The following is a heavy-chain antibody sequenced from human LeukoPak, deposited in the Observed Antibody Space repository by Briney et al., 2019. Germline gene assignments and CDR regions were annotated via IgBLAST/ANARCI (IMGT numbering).Heavy chain of an antibody. D-gene: IGHD1-20*01. CDR3: ARHKWNPTLFDY. V-gene: IGHV5-51*01. CDR1: GNIISRDW. Sequence: GESLKISCKGSGNIISRDWIAWVRQMPGKGLEWMGIIYPGDSETRYSPTFQGQVTISVDKSISTAYLQWSSLKASDTAMYYCARHKWNPTLFDYWGQGTLVTVSS. CDR2: IYPGDSET. J-gene: IGHJ4*02.